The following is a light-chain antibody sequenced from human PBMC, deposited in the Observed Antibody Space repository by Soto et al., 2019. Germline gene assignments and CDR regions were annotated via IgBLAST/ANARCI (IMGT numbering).Light chain of an antibody. CDR3: SSYTSSSNLL. CDR1: SSDVGGYNY. Sequence: QAVVTQPASVSGSPGQSITISCTGTSSDVGGYNYVSWYQQHPGKAPKLMIYDVSNRPSGVSNRFSASKSGNTASLTISGLQAEDEADYYCSSYTSSSNLLFGGGTKLTVL. J-gene: IGLJ2*01. CDR2: DVS. V-gene: IGLV2-14*03.